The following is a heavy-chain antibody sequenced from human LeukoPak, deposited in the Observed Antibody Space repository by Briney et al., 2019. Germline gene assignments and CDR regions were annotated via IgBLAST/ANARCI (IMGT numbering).Heavy chain of an antibody. J-gene: IGHJ4*02. CDR1: GYTFTDYY. D-gene: IGHD4-11*01. CDR3: ARSFSNYGHFDY. Sequence: ASVKVSCKASGYTFTDYYIHWVRQAPGQGLDWMGIINANAVSTRYAQKFQGRLTMTRDSSTSTVYMELSRLRSDDTAVYYCARSFSNYGHFDYWGQGTLVTVSS. V-gene: IGHV1-46*01. CDR2: INANAVST.